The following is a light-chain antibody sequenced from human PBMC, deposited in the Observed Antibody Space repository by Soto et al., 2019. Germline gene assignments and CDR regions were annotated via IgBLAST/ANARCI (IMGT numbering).Light chain of an antibody. CDR3: SSYAGSSNVV. V-gene: IGLV2-8*01. CDR2: EVS. Sequence: QSVLTQPPSASGSPGQSVTISCTGTSSDVGGYNYVSWYQQHPGKAPKLMIYEVSKRPSGVPDRFSGSKSGNTASLTVSGFQAEDEADYYCSSYAGSSNVVFGGGTKLTVL. CDR1: SSDVGGYNY. J-gene: IGLJ2*01.